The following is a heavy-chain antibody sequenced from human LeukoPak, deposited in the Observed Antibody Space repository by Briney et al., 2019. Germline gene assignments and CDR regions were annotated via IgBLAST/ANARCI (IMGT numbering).Heavy chain of an antibody. CDR1: GYTFTSYW. CDR2: IYPGDSDT. D-gene: IGHD3-10*01. V-gene: IGHV5-51*01. Sequence: GASVKVSCKASGYTFTSYWIGWVRQMPGKGLEWMGIIYPGDSDTRYSPSFQGQVTISADKSISTAYLQWSSLKASDTAMYYCARHAEMDYTIVPYYYYGMDVWGQGTTVTVSS. CDR3: ARHAEMDYTIVPYYYYGMDV. J-gene: IGHJ6*02.